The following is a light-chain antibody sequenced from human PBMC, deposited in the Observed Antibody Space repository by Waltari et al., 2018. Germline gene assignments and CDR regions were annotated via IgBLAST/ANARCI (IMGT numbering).Light chain of an antibody. CDR3: LISYSGVGV. CDR2: DTS. Sequence: QAVVTQEPSLTVSPGGTVTPPCGSSAGAVTSGLSPYWFQQKPGQAPRTLMYDTSNKHSWTPARFSGSLLGGKAALTLSGAQPEDEAEYYCLISYSGVGVFGGGTKLTVL. J-gene: IGLJ3*02. V-gene: IGLV7-46*01. CDR1: AGAVTSGLS.